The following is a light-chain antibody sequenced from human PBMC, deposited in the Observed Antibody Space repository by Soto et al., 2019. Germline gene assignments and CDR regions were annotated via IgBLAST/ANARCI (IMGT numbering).Light chain of an antibody. CDR2: YMS. CDR3: HQRQSWPRT. J-gene: IGKJ1*01. Sequence: EIVLTQSTATLSSSPGETATLSCRASQYVGSRLAWYQHKPGQAPRLLIYYMSKRATGIPARFSGSGSGTDFTLTISSLAPDDFAIYYCHQRQSWPRTFGQGTKVDI. V-gene: IGKV3-11*01. CDR1: QYVGSR.